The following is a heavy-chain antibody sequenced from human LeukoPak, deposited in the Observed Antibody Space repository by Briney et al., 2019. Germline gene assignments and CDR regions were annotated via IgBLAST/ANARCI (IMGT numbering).Heavy chain of an antibody. V-gene: IGHV3-53*01. J-gene: IGHJ4*02. D-gene: IGHD4-23*01. CDR1: GFTVSSNY. Sequence: GGSLRLSCAVSGFTVSSNYMSWVRQAPGKGLEWVSLIYSGGGTYYADSVRGRSTISRDDSKNTLYLQMNSLRAEDTAVYYCVRRAGGYSHPYDYWGQGTLVTVSS. CDR3: VRRAGGYSHPYDY. CDR2: IYSGGGT.